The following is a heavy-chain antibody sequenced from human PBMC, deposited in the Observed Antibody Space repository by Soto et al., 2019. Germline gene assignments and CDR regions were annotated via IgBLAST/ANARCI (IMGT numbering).Heavy chain of an antibody. CDR2: INRSGGST. V-gene: IGHV1-46*01. D-gene: IGHD6-13*01. Sequence: GASVKVSCKASGYAFTSYYMHWVRQAPGQGLEWMGMINRSGGSTSYAHKFQGRVTMTRDTSTSTVYMELSSLRSEDTAVYYCAGGISLGAAAAGAGGWFDXWGQGTLVTVSX. J-gene: IGHJ5*02. CDR3: AGGISLGAAAAGAGGWFDX. CDR1: GYAFTSYY.